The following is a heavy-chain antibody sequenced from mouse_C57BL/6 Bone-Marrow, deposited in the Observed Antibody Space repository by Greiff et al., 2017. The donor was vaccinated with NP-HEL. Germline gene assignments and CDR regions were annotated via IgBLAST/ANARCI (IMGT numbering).Heavy chain of an antibody. Sequence: EVKLQESGPGLVKPSQSLSLTCSVTGYSITSGYYWNWIRQFPGNKLEWMGYISYDGSNNYNPSLKNRISITRDTSKNQFFLKLNSVTTEDTATYYCARKAPTIVTSFDDWGQGTTLTVSS. V-gene: IGHV3-6*01. J-gene: IGHJ2*01. CDR3: ARKAPTIVTSFDD. D-gene: IGHD2-5*01. CDR1: GYSITSGYY. CDR2: ISYDGSN.